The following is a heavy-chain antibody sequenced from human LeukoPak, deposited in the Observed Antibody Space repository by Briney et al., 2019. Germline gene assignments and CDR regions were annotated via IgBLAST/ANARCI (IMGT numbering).Heavy chain of an antibody. Sequence: ASVKVSCKASGYTFTGYHMHWVRQAPGQGLEWMGWINPNSGGTNYAQKFQGRVTMTRDTSISTAYMELSRLRSDDTAVYYCARDLLYDSSGYYDYWGQGTLVTVSS. J-gene: IGHJ4*02. CDR2: INPNSGGT. CDR3: ARDLLYDSSGYYDY. CDR1: GYTFTGYH. V-gene: IGHV1-2*02. D-gene: IGHD3-22*01.